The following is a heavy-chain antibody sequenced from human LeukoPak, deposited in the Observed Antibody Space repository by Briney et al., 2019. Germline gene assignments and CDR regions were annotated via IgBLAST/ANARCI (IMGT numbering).Heavy chain of an antibody. CDR2: IYYSGST. V-gene: IGHV4-39*01. CDR1: GGSISSSSYY. Sequence: SETLSLTCTVSGGSISSSSYYWGWIRQPPGKGLEWIGSIYYSGSTYYNPSLKSRVTISVDTSKNQFSLKLSSVTAADTAVYYCARHNTYYDFWSGSDAFDIWGQGTMVTVSS. J-gene: IGHJ3*02. CDR3: ARHNTYYDFWSGSDAFDI. D-gene: IGHD3-3*01.